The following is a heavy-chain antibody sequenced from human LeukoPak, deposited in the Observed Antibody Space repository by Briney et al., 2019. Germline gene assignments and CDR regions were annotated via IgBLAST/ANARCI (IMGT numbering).Heavy chain of an antibody. CDR2: IYYSGST. V-gene: IGHV4-59*01. CDR3: ARVDITEYSRTYYFDY. J-gene: IGHJ4*02. D-gene: IGHD6-6*01. Sequence: SETLSLTCTVSGGSIRSYYWSWIRQPPGKGLEWIGYIYYSGSTNYNPSLKSRVTISVDTSKNQFSLKLSSVTAADTAVYYCARVDITEYSRTYYFDYWGQGTLVTVSS. CDR1: GGSIRSYY.